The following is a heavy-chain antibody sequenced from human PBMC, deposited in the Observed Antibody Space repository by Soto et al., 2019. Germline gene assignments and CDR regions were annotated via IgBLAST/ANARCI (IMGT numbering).Heavy chain of an antibody. V-gene: IGHV4-59*01. D-gene: IGHD5-18*01. CDR2: IYYSGST. Sequence: PSETLSLTCTVSGGSIISYYWSWILQPPGKGLEWIGYIYYSGSTNYNPSLKSRVTISVDTSKNQFSLKLSSVTAADTAVYYCARDNGYSYGYTLDHWGQGTLVTVSS. CDR3: ARDNGYSYGYTLDH. CDR1: GGSIISYY. J-gene: IGHJ4*02.